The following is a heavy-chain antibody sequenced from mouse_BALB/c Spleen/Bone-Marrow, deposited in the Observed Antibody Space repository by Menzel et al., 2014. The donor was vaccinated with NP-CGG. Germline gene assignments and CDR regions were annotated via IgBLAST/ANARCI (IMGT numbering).Heavy chain of an antibody. CDR1: GYTFTNYW. CDR3: ARIYYYGRDY. Sequence: VKLMESGAELAKPGASVKMSCKASGYTFTNYWMHWVKQRPGQGLEWIGYINPSTGYTEYNQKFKDKATLTADKSSSTAYMQLSSLTSEDSADYYCARIYYYGRDYWGQGTTLTVSS. D-gene: IGHD1-1*01. J-gene: IGHJ2*01. CDR2: INPSTGYT. V-gene: IGHV1-7*01.